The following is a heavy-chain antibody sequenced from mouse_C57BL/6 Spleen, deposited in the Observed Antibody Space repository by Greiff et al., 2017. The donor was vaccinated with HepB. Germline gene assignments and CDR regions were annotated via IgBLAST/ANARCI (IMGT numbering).Heavy chain of an antibody. J-gene: IGHJ2*01. Sequence: VQLQQSGTELVKPGASVKLSCKASGYTFTSYWMHWVKQRPGQGLEWIGNINPSNGGTNYNEKFKSKATLTVDKSSSTAYMQLSSLTSEDSAVYYCARRESIYYDYYYFDYWGQGTTLTVSS. CDR2: INPSNGGT. V-gene: IGHV1-53*01. CDR3: ARRESIYYDYYYFDY. CDR1: GYTFTSYW. D-gene: IGHD2-4*01.